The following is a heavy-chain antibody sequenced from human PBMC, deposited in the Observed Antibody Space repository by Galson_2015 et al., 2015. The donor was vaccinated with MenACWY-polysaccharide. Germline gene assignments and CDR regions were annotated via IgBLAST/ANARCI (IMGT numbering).Heavy chain of an antibody. D-gene: IGHD3-10*01. CDR3: AKDLGFGEPSGMDV. CDR2: IRWNSGSI. CDR1: GFTFDDYA. J-gene: IGHJ6*02. Sequence: SLRLSCAASGFTFDDYAMHWVRHAPGKGLEWVSGIRWNSGSIGYADSVKGRFTISRDNAKSSLYLQMNSLRAEDTALYYCAKDLGFGEPSGMDVWGQGTTVTVSS. V-gene: IGHV3-9*01.